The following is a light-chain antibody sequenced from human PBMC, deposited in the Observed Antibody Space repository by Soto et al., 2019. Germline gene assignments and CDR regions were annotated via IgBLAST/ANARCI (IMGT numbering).Light chain of an antibody. CDR3: QHYNVYYMYT. Sequence: DIQMTQSPSSLSASVGDRVTITCRASQSIANYLNWYQQKPGKAPKLLIYAASTLQSGVPSKFSGSGFGTDFTLTISSLQTEDFATYYCQHYNVYYMYTFGQGTKVDIK. CDR2: AAS. J-gene: IGKJ2*01. V-gene: IGKV1-39*01. CDR1: QSIANY.